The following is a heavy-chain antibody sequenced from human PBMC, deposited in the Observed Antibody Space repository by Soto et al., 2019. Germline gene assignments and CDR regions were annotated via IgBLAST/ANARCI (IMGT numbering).Heavy chain of an antibody. CDR2: ISLSKGKT. CDR1: GDTFLNYD. CDR3: GRKGYIGNFGLDV. V-gene: IGHV1-18*01. Sequence: QVQLVQSGAEVKRPGASVKVSCKASGDTFLNYDVAGVRRAPGQGLEGLGGISLSKGKTYSEQRLQGRVTMTTDTATTAAYMELMSLRSDDTAVYFCGRKGYIGNFGLDVWRQGTPVTVSS. D-gene: IGHD5-12*01. J-gene: IGHJ6*02.